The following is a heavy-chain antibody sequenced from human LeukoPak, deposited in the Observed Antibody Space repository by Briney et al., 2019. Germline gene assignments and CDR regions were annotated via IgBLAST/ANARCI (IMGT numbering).Heavy chain of an antibody. V-gene: IGHV3-7*01. D-gene: IGHD1-26*01. Sequence: PGGSLRLSCAASGFTFTNSWMAWVRQAPGKGLKWVANIKQDGSTKHYVGSLKGRFTISRDNPKNSLYLQMNSLRADDTAVYYCARDTDGSLDYWGQGILVTVAS. J-gene: IGHJ4*02. CDR1: GFTFTNSW. CDR2: IKQDGSTK. CDR3: ARDTDGSLDY.